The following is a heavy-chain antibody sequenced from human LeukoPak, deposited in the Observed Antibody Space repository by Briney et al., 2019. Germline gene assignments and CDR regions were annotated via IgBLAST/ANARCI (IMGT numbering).Heavy chain of an antibody. D-gene: IGHD2-8*02. Sequence: SETLSLTCTVSGGSISSYYWSWIRQPPGKGLEWIAYISDIGSINYNPSLKSRVTISLETSKNQFSLKLSSVTAADTAVYYCAGHHPRNTVDFWGREPWSPSPQ. CDR3: AGHHPRNTVDF. CDR2: ISDIGSI. CDR1: GGSISSYY. J-gene: IGHJ4*02. V-gene: IGHV4-59*08.